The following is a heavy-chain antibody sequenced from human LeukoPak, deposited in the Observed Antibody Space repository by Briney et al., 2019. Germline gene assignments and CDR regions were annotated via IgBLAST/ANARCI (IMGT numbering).Heavy chain of an antibody. Sequence: KPSETLSLPFTVPGGPIRRGGYYWSWVRQPPGKGLEWVGYIYHSGSTYYNPSLKSRVTISVDRSKNQFSLKLSSVTAADTAVYYCARRWNRELPPDAFDIWGQGTMVTVSS. CDR1: GGPIRRGGYY. J-gene: IGHJ3*02. D-gene: IGHD1-26*01. CDR3: ARRWNRELPPDAFDI. CDR2: IYHSGST. V-gene: IGHV4-30-2*01.